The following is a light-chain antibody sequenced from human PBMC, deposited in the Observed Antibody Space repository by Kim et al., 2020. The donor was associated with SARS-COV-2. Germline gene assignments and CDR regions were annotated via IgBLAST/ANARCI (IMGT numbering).Light chain of an antibody. V-gene: IGLV3-19*01. CDR1: SLRSYY. Sequence: SSELTQDPAVSVALGQTVRITCQGDSLRSYYASWXQQKPGQAPVLVIYGKNNRPSGIPDRFSGSSSGNTASLTITGAQSEDEADYYCNSRDSSGNRVVFG. CDR2: GKN. J-gene: IGLJ2*01. CDR3: NSRDSSGNRVV.